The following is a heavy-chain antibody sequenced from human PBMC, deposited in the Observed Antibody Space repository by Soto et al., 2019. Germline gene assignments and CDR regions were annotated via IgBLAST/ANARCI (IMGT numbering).Heavy chain of an antibody. CDR1: GFTFSSYA. V-gene: IGHV3-23*01. CDR3: ARGDRGGSGSPASYYYSGLDV. CDR2: VSAGGDMT. J-gene: IGHJ6*02. D-gene: IGHD3-10*01. Sequence: DVQLLESGGHLVQPGGSLRLPCAASGFTFSSYAMSWVRQAPGKGLEWFSSVSAGGDMTYYSDSVKGRFTISRDNSNNALFLQMNSLRIEDTALYYCARGDRGGSGSPASYYYSGLDVWGQGTTVTVS.